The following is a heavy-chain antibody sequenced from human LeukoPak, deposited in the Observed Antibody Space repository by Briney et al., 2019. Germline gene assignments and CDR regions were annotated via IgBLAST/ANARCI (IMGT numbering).Heavy chain of an antibody. V-gene: IGHV3-48*04. CDR3: ARGIYGSGSPNLDY. J-gene: IGHJ4*02. Sequence: GGSLRLSCAASRFTFSSYSMNWVRQAPGKGLEWVSYISSSTSTIYYADSVKGRFTISRDNAKNSLYLQMSSLRAEDTAVYYCARGIYGSGSPNLDYWGQGTLVTVSS. CDR1: RFTFSSYS. D-gene: IGHD3-10*01. CDR2: ISSSTSTI.